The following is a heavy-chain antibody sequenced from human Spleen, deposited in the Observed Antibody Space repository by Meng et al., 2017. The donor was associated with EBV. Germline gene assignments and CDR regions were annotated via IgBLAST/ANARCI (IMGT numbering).Heavy chain of an antibody. CDR2: IYYSGDT. D-gene: IGHD1-26*01. Sequence: QLQASGPALVKSSETLSLTCPVSCASVRINTYYWSWIRQPPGKRLEWIGNIYYSGDTKYNPSLESRVTISLHTSKNQFSLRLTSVTAADTAVYYCVREVRSGSYFNDYWGQGTLVTVSS. CDR3: VREVRSGSYFNDY. CDR1: CASVRINTYY. J-gene: IGHJ4*02. V-gene: IGHV4-61*01.